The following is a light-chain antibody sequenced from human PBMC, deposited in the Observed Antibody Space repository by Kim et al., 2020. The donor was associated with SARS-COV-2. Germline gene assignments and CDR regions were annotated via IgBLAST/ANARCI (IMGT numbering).Light chain of an antibody. V-gene: IGKV3-20*01. CDR2: GTS. J-gene: IGKJ1*01. CDR3: QQYGGSPRT. CDR1: QSVSRTY. Sequence: SPGERAPLSCRASQSVSRTYLAWYQQKPGQPPRLLIFGTSNRATGVPDRFSGGGSGTDFTLTISRLEPEDFAVYYCQQYGGSPRTFGQGTKVDIK.